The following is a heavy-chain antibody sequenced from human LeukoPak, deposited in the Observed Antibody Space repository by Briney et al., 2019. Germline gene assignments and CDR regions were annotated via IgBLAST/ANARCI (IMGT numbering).Heavy chain of an antibody. V-gene: IGHV1-69*05. CDR3: ARDRGSSRSAAFDI. D-gene: IGHD6-13*01. CDR1: GCTFSSYA. Sequence: ASVKVSCKASGCTFSSYAISWVRQAPGQGLEWMGRIIPIFGTANYAQKFQGRVTITTDESTSTAYMVLSSLRSEDTAVYYWARDRGSSRSAAFDIWGQGTMVTVSS. J-gene: IGHJ3*02. CDR2: IIPIFGTA.